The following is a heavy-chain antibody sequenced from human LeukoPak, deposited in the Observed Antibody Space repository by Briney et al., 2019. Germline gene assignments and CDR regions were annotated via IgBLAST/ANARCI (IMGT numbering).Heavy chain of an antibody. CDR1: GFTFGNYA. J-gene: IGHJ4*02. CDR3: ARDAQSGAFSDFDY. Sequence: PGTSLRLSCAASGFTFGNYAIHWVRQVPGEGLERVAIITHNGGTQYYADSVKGRFTISRDNSQSTVFLQMNSLRPEDTAVYYCARDAQSGAFSDFDYWGQGTLVTVSS. V-gene: IGHV3-30-3*01. CDR2: ITHNGGTQ. D-gene: IGHD1-26*01.